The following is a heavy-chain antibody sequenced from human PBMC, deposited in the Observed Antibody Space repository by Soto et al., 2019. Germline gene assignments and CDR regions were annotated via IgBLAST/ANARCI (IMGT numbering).Heavy chain of an antibody. CDR1: GGTFSSYA. D-gene: IGHD1-7*01. CDR2: IIPIFGTA. J-gene: IGHJ5*01. Sequence: SVKVSCKASGGTFSSYAISWVRQAPGQGLEWMGGIIPIFGTANYAQKFQGRVTITADESTSTAYMELSSLRSEDTAVYYCASSAAPTLELDSWGQRNLLTVSA. V-gene: IGHV1-69*13. CDR3: ASSAAPTLELDS.